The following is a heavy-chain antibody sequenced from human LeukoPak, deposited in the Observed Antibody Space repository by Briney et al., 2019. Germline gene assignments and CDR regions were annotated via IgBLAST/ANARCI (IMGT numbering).Heavy chain of an antibody. D-gene: IGHD2-8*02. CDR1: GFSSSNYG. CDR3: AKDSGRQGGPTGYIDV. V-gene: IGHV3-30*02. J-gene: IGHJ6*03. CDR2: IRYDGDNK. Sequence: GGSLRLSCAASGFSSSNYGMHWVRQAPGKGLEWVAFIRYDGDNKYYVDSVKGRFTISRDNSKNTLYLQMNSLRAEDTAVYYCAKDSGRQGGPTGYIDVWGKGTTVTVSS.